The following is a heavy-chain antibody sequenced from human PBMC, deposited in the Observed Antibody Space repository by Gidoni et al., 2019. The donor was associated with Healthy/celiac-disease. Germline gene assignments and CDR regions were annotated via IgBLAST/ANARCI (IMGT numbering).Heavy chain of an antibody. V-gene: IGHV1-18*01. J-gene: IGHJ6*02. D-gene: IGHD3-10*01. CDR3: ARDPRPGDRDYYYYGMDV. Sequence: QVQLVQSGAEVKKPGASVTVSCMASGYTFTRYGTSWVRQAPGQGLEWMGWISAYNGNTNYAQKLQGRVTMTTDTSTSTAYMELRSLRSDDTAVYYCARDPRPGDRDYYYYGMDVWGQGTTVTVSS. CDR2: ISAYNGNT. CDR1: GYTFTRYG.